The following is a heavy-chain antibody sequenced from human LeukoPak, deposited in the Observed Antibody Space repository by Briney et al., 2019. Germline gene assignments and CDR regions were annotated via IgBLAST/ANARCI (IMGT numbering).Heavy chain of an antibody. CDR1: GGSISSGDYY. CDR3: ARGRDSDY. Sequence: SETLSLTCTVPGGSISSGDYYWSWIRQPPGKGLEWIVYIYYSGSTYYNPSLKSRVTISVNTSKNQFSLKLSAVTAADTAVYYCARGRDSDYWGQGTLVTVSS. J-gene: IGHJ4*02. CDR2: IYYSGST. D-gene: IGHD3-22*01. V-gene: IGHV4-30-4*08.